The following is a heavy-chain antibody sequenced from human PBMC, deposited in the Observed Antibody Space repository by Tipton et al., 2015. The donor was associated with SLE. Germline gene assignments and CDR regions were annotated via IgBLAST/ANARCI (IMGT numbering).Heavy chain of an antibody. D-gene: IGHD1-26*01. V-gene: IGHV4-30-4*01. CDR3: AREWSGSYRYYFDY. Sequence: LRLSCTVSGGSISSGDYYWSWIRQPPGKGLEWIGYIYYSGSTYYNPSLKSRVTISVDTSKNQFSLKLSSVTAAGTAVYYCAREWSGSYRYYFDYWGQGTLVTVSS. CDR1: GGSISSGDYY. CDR2: IYYSGST. J-gene: IGHJ4*02.